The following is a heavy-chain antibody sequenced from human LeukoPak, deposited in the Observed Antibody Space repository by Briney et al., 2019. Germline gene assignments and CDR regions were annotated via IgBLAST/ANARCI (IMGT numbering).Heavy chain of an antibody. Sequence: PGGSLRLSCAASGFTLSSYWMSWVRQAPGEGLEWVANIKQDGSEKYYVDSVKGRFTISRDNAKNSLYLQMNSLRAEDTAVYYCARDRWFGELSGGFDYWGEGTLVTVSS. D-gene: IGHD3-10*01. V-gene: IGHV3-7*01. CDR2: IKQDGSEK. CDR1: GFTLSSYW. CDR3: ARDRWFGELSGGFDY. J-gene: IGHJ4*02.